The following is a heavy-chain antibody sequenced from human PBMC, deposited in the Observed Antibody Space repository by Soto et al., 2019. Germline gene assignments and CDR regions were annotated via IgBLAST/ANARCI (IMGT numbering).Heavy chain of an antibody. V-gene: IGHV1-2*02. Sequence: QVQLVQSGAEVKKPGASVKVSCKASGNTLTGYVLHWVRQARGQGLEWMGWLNSNSGGTKFAQKFQGRLAMARDTSLTSAYMELSRLRSDHTAVYYFTTSQRWLVEGSSGLDVWGLGATITVSS. CDR2: LNSNSGGT. CDR1: GNTLTGYV. D-gene: IGHD5-18*01. CDR3: TTSQRWLVEGSSGLDV. J-gene: IGHJ6*02.